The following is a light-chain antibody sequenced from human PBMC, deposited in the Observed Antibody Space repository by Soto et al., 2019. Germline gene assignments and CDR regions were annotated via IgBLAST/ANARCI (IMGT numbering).Light chain of an antibody. CDR1: NSDIGGYNY. Sequence: QSALTQPASVSGSPGQSVTISCTGSNSDIGGYNYVSWYQQHPGKAPKLMIYEVSNRPSGVSSRLSGSKSGNTASLTISGLQAEDEADYYCSSYTRSSTLVVFGGGTKLTVL. CDR2: EVS. CDR3: SSYTRSSTLVV. V-gene: IGLV2-14*01. J-gene: IGLJ2*01.